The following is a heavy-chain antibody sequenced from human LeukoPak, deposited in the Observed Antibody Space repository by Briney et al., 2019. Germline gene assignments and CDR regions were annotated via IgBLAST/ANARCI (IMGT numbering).Heavy chain of an antibody. CDR3: ARDLRTYYYDSSGYDY. J-gene: IGHJ4*02. CDR1: GFTFSNYG. Sequence: GGSLRLSCAASGFTFSNYGMHWVRQAPGKGLEWVAIIWSDGSNKYYADSVKGRFTISRDNSKNTLYLQMNSLRAEDTAVYYCARDLRTYYYDSSGYDYWGQGTLVTVSS. D-gene: IGHD3-22*01. CDR2: IWSDGSNK. V-gene: IGHV3-33*01.